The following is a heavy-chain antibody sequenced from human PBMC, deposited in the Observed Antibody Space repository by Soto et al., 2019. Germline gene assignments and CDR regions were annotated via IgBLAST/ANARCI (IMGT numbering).Heavy chain of an antibody. Sequence: GGSLRLSCAASGFTFSDYYMSWIRQAPGKGLEWVSYISSSSSYTNYADSVKGRFTISRDNAKNSLYLQMNSLRAEDTAVYYCARSGGSGSWYGMDVWGQGTTVTVSS. CDR2: ISSSSSYT. CDR3: ARSGGSGSWYGMDV. D-gene: IGHD3-10*01. J-gene: IGHJ6*02. CDR1: GFTFSDYY. V-gene: IGHV3-11*03.